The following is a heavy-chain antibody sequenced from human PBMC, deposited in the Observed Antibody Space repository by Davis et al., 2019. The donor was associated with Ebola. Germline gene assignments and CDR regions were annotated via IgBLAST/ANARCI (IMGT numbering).Heavy chain of an antibody. D-gene: IGHD6-13*01. CDR2: IIPIFGTA. CDR3: ARVVDEQQLADYYYGMDV. Sequence: AASVKVSCKASGGTFSSYAISWVRQAPGQGLEWMGGIIPIFGTANYAQKFQGRVTITADESTSTAYMELSSLRSEDTAVYYCARVVDEQQLADYYYGMDVWGQGTTVTVSS. V-gene: IGHV1-69*13. J-gene: IGHJ6*02. CDR1: GGTFSSYA.